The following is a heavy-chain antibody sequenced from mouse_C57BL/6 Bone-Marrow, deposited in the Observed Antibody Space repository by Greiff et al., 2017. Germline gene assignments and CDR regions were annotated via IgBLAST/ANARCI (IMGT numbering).Heavy chain of an antibody. J-gene: IGHJ2*01. CDR1: GYSFTGYY. V-gene: IGHV1-42*01. Sequence: VQLQQSGPELVKPGASVKISCKASGYSFTGYYMNWVKQSPEKSLEWIGEINPSTGGTTYNQKFKAKATLTVDKSSSTAYMQLKSLTSEDSAVYYRARWGYYPDYWCRGTTLTVSS. CDR3: ARWGYYPDY. CDR2: INPSTGGT.